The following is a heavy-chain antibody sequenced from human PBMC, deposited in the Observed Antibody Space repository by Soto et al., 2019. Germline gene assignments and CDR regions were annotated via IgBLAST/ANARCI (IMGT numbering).Heavy chain of an antibody. CDR3: TRDAWGAARPQARQIDY. Sequence: PGGSLRLSCTASGFTFGDYAMSWFRQAPGKGLEWVGFIRGKAYGGTTEYAASVKGRFTISRDDSKSIAYLQMNSLKTEDTAVYYCTRDAWGAARPQARQIDYWGQGTLVTVSS. D-gene: IGHD6-6*01. CDR2: IRGKAYGGTT. V-gene: IGHV3-49*03. CDR1: GFTFGDYA. J-gene: IGHJ4*02.